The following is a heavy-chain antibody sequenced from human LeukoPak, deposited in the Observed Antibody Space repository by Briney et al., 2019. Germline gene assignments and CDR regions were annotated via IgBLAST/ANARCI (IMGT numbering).Heavy chain of an antibody. Sequence: SETLSLTCTVSSGSISSHYWSWIRQPPGKGLEWIGYIYYSGSTNYNPSLKSRVTISVDTSKNQFSLKLSSVTATDTAVYYCARDRDSGTYCYYYGLDVWGQGTPVTVSS. V-gene: IGHV4-59*11. CDR2: IYYSGST. CDR3: ARDRDSGTYCYYYGLDV. D-gene: IGHD1-26*01. J-gene: IGHJ6*02. CDR1: SGSISSHY.